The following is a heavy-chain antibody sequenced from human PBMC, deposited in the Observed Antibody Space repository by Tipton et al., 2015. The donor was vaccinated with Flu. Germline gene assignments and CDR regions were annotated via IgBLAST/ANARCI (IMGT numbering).Heavy chain of an antibody. CDR2: IYNNQYT. CDR1: GGFVSSYY. J-gene: IGHJ5*01. Sequence: LRLSCTVSGGFVSSYYWNWIRQPPGKGLEWIGYIYNNQYTKYNPSLKSRVTVSVDPSKNQFSLRLASVTAADTAVYFCARRDFSNYVSEPKNWFDSWGQGTLVTVSS. D-gene: IGHD4-11*01. CDR3: ARRDFSNYVSEPKNWFDS. V-gene: IGHV4-4*09.